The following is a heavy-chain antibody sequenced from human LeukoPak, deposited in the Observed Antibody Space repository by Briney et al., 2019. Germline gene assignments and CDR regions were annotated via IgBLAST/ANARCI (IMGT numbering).Heavy chain of an antibody. V-gene: IGHV4-4*02. J-gene: IGHJ4*02. Sequence: PSETLSLTFAVSGGSISSSNWWSCVRQTPGKGLEWIGEIYHSGSTNYNPSLKSRVTISVDKSKNQCSLKLSSVTAADTAVYYCAGESTGTFDYWGQGTLVTVSS. CDR1: GGSISSSNW. CDR3: AGESTGTFDY. D-gene: IGHD3-10*01. CDR2: IYHSGST.